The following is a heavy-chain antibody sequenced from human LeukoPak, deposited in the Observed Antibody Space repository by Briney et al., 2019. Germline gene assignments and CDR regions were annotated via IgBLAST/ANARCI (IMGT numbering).Heavy chain of an antibody. D-gene: IGHD1-26*01. J-gene: IGHJ4*02. V-gene: IGHV4-59*08. CDR2: IYNSGST. Sequence: SETLSLTCTVSGGSISSYFWSWIRQPPGKGVEWIGYIYNSGSTKYNPSLQSRVSISVHTSKSQVSLKLSSVTAADTAVYYCASLGGTYDYWGQGTLVTVSS. CDR1: GGSISSYF. CDR3: ASLGGTYDY.